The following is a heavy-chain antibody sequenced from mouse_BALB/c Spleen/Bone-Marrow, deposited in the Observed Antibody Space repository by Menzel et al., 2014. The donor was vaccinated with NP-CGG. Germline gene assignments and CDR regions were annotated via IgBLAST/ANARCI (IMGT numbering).Heavy chain of an antibody. CDR2: IDPSYGGT. D-gene: IGHD2-3*01. Sequence: EVQLVESGAELEKPGASVKMSCKASGYSFTDYNMNWVKQSNGKSLEWIGNIDPSYGGTTYNQKFKGKATLTVDKSSSTVYMQLKSLTSEDSAVYYCARGHDGYRTWFAYWGQGTLVTVSA. CDR3: ARGHDGYRTWFAY. CDR1: GYSFTDYN. V-gene: IGHV1-39*01. J-gene: IGHJ3*01.